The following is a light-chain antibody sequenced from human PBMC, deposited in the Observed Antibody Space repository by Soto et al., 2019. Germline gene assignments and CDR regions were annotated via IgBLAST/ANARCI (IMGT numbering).Light chain of an antibody. CDR1: QTVDSTF. J-gene: IGKJ1*01. CDR2: GAS. Sequence: EIVLTXSPGSLSLSXXXXATLSCRASQTVDSTFFAWYQKKPGQAPRLLIYGASKRATDIPDRFSGSGSGTDFTRTISRLEPEDFAVYYCQQYMSSVTFGQGTKVEIK. CDR3: QQYMSSVT. V-gene: IGKV3-20*01.